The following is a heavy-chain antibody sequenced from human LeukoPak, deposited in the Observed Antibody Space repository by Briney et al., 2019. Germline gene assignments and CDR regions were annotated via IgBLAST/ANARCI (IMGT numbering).Heavy chain of an antibody. V-gene: IGHV3-23*01. CDR3: AEPLNWGGFDY. CDR2: ISGSGGST. Sequence: GGSLRLSCAASGFTFSSYAISWVRQAPGKGLGWVSAISGSGGSTSYADSVKGRFTISRDNSKNTLYLQMNSLRAEDTAVYYCAEPLNWGGFDYWGQGTLVTVSS. D-gene: IGHD3-10*01. J-gene: IGHJ4*02. CDR1: GFTFSSYA.